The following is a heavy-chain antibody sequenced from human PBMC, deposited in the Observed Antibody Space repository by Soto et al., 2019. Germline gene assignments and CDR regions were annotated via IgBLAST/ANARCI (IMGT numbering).Heavy chain of an antibody. J-gene: IGHJ6*02. CDR1: GFAFGSYG. Sequence: GGSLRLSCAASGFAFGSYGMHWVRQAPGKGQEWVALISYDGNNEYYADSVKGRFTISRDNSKNSLYLQMNSLRAEDTAVYYCARARGNTGTYYYYGMDVWGQGTTVTVSS. CDR3: ARARGNTGTYYYYGMDV. D-gene: IGHD1-1*01. CDR2: ISYDGNNE. V-gene: IGHV3-30*03.